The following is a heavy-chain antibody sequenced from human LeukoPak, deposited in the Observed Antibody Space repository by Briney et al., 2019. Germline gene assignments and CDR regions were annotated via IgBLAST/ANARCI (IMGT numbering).Heavy chain of an antibody. D-gene: IGHD5-12*01. CDR2: ISSSGSTI. J-gene: IGHJ6*03. CDR3: ATDSGYDSVKSYYYYMDV. V-gene: IGHV3-11*04. CDR1: GFTFSDYY. Sequence: TGGSLRLSCAASGFTFSDYYMSWIRQAPWKGLEWVSYISSSGSTIYYADSVKGRFTISRDNAKNSLYLQMNSLRAEDTAVYYCATDSGYDSVKSYYYYMDVWGKGTTVTVSS.